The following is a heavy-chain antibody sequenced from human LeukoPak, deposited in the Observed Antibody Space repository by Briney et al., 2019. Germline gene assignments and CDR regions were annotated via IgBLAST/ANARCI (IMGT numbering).Heavy chain of an antibody. J-gene: IGHJ6*02. Sequence: SETLSLTCTVSGGSVSSGSYYWSWIRQPPGKGLEWIGYIYYSGSTNYNPSLKSRVTISVDTSKNQFSLKLSSVTAADTAVYYCARVPSHHGDFWSGYISYYYYGMDVWGQGTTVTVSS. CDR2: IYYSGST. CDR1: GGSVSSGSYY. CDR3: ARVPSHHGDFWSGYISYYYYGMDV. D-gene: IGHD3-3*01. V-gene: IGHV4-61*01.